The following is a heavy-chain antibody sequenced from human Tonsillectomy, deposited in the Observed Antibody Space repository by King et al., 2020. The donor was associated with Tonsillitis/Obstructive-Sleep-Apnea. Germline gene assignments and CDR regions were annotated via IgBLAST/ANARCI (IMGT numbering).Heavy chain of an antibody. D-gene: IGHD4-17*01. CDR1: GYTFTGYY. V-gene: IGHV1-2*06. J-gene: IGHJ2*01. CDR2: INPNSGGT. Sequence: VQLVESGAEVKKPGASVKVSCKASGYTFTGYYMHWVRQAPGQGLEWMGRINPNSGGTNYAQKFQGRVTMTWDTSISTAYMELSRLRSDDTAVYYCAMTTVMSGAPRYFDLWGRGTLVTVSS. CDR3: AMTTVMSGAPRYFDL.